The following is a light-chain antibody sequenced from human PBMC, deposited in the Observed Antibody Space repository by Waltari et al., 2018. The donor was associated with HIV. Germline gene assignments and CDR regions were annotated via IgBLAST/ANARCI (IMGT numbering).Light chain of an antibody. Sequence: QSALAQPPSASGSAGQSVTISCTGTSSDVGAYNYVSWYQQHPGKSPKLFINDVTKRPSGVPDRFSGSKSGNTASLTVSGLQGEDEADYYCSSYADSDTPVVFGGGTKLTVL. CDR3: SSYADSDTPVV. CDR1: SSDVGAYNY. V-gene: IGLV2-8*01. CDR2: DVT. J-gene: IGLJ2*01.